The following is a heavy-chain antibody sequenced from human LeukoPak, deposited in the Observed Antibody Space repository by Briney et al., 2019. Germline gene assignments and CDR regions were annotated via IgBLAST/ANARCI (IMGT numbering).Heavy chain of an antibody. CDR1: GFTFSSYG. CDR3: AKENMGIDYFDY. V-gene: IGHV3-30*18. CDR2: ISYDGSNK. J-gene: IGHJ4*02. Sequence: GGSLRLSCAASGFTFSSYGMHWVRQAPGKGLEWVAVISYDGSNKYYADSVKGRFTISRDNSKNTLYLQMNSLIAEDTAVYYCAKENMGIDYFDYWGQGTLVTVSS. D-gene: IGHD7-27*01.